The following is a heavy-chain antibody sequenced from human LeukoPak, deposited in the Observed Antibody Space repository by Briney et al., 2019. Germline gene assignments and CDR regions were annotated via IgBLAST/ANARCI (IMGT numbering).Heavy chain of an antibody. CDR3: AIYDFWSGYYQLDY. D-gene: IGHD3-3*01. J-gene: IGHJ4*02. CDR1: GGSISSSSYY. V-gene: IGHV4-39*01. Sequence: SETLSLTCTVSGGSISSSSYYWGCIRQPPGKGLEWIGSIYYSGSTYYNPSLKSRVTISVGTSKNQFSLKLSSVTAADTAVYYCAIYDFWSGYYQLDYWGQGTLVTVSS. CDR2: IYYSGST.